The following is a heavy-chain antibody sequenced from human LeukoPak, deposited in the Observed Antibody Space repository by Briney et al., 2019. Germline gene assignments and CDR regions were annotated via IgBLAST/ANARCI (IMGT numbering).Heavy chain of an antibody. Sequence: SETLSLTCTVSGCSISSHYWSWLRQPAGKGLEYIGRIHTSGITNYNPSLKSRVTMSRDTSKNQFYLNLRSVTAADTAVYYCARDLGSNYVYFGYWGQGSLVTVSS. CDR1: GCSISSHY. D-gene: IGHD1-26*01. CDR3: ARDLGSNYVYFGY. J-gene: IGHJ4*02. CDR2: IHTSGIT. V-gene: IGHV4-4*07.